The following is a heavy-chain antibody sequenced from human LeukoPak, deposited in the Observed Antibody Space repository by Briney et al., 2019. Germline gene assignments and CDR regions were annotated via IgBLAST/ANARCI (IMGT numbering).Heavy chain of an antibody. Sequence: PGGSLRLSCAASGFTFSSYGMSWVRQAPGKGLEWVSTIGGGGGGTYYADSVKGRFTISRDTSKNTLFLQMNSLRAEDTAVYYCARNDFGSGWLGDNWGQGTLVTVFS. CDR1: GFTFSSYG. CDR3: ARNDFGSGWLGDN. V-gene: IGHV3-23*01. J-gene: IGHJ4*02. CDR2: IGGGGGGT. D-gene: IGHD6-19*01.